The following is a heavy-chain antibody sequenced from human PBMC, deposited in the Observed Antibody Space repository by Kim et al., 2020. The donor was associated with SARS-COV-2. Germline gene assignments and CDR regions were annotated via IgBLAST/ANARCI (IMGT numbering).Heavy chain of an antibody. J-gene: IGHJ4*02. CDR3: AKMGTGSTLGRFEY. D-gene: IGHD3-10*01. Sequence: GGSLRLSCEASGFLFSTYGLSWVRQAPGKGLECVAVISSRGGSSGGSTYYADSGKGRFTISRDTSKNTLLLEMNSLRAEDTPVYYCAKMGTGSTLGRFEYWGQGTLVTVSS. CDR2: ISSRGGSSGGST. V-gene: IGHV3-23*01. CDR1: GFLFSTYG.